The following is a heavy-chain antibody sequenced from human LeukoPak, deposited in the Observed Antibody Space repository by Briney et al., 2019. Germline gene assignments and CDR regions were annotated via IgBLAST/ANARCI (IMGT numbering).Heavy chain of an antibody. J-gene: IGHJ4*02. D-gene: IGHD3-22*01. CDR2: IIPIFGTA. Sequence: SVKVSCKASGGTFSSYAISWVRQAPGQGLEWMGGIIPIFGTANYAQKFQGRVTITADESTSTAYMELSSLRSEDTAVYYCARDVLSYYYDSSGYYPRWGQGTLVTVSS. CDR3: ARDVLSYYYDSSGYYPR. CDR1: GGTFSSYA. V-gene: IGHV1-69*13.